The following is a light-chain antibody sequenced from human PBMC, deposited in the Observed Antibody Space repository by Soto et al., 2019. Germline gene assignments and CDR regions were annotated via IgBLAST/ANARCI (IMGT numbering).Light chain of an antibody. Sequence: DILMTQTPLSLSFTPAQPSSISCKSSQSLLHSDGKTYLYWYLQKPGQPPQLLIYDASSLESGVPSRFSGSGSGTEFTLTISSLQPDDFATYYCQQHNSYPLTFGGGTKVDI. CDR2: DAS. CDR1: QSLLHSDGKTY. CDR3: QQHNSYPLT. J-gene: IGKJ4*01. V-gene: IGKV2-29*03.